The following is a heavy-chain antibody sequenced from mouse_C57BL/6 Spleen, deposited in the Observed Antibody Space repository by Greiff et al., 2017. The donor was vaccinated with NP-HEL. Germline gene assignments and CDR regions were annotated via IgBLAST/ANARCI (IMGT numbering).Heavy chain of an antibody. Sequence: EVQLQQSGPGLVKPSQSLSLTCSVTGYSITSGYYWNWIRQFPGNKLEWMGYISYDGSNNYNPSLKNRISITRDTSKNQFFLKLNSVTTEDTATYYCARGAYYYGSSSFDYWGQGTTLTVSS. CDR1: GYSITSGYY. V-gene: IGHV3-6*01. D-gene: IGHD1-1*01. CDR3: ARGAYYYGSSSFDY. J-gene: IGHJ2*01. CDR2: ISYDGSN.